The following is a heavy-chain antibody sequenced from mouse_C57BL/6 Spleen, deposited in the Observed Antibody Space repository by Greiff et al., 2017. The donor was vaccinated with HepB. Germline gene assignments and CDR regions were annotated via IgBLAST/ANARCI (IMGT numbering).Heavy chain of an antibody. V-gene: IGHV1-22*01. CDR2: INPNNGGT. J-gene: IGHJ3*01. CDR3: ARRVYYDYDEDLAY. Sequence: VQLQQSGPELVKPGASVKMSCKASGYTFTDYNMHWVKQSHGKSLEWIGYINPNNGGTSYNQKFKGKATLTVNKSSSTAYMELRSLTSEDSAVYYCARRVYYDYDEDLAYWGQGTLVTVSA. CDR1: GYTFTDYN. D-gene: IGHD2-4*01.